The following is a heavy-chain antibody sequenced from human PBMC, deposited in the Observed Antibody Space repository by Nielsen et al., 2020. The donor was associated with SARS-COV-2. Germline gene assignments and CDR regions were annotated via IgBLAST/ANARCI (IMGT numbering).Heavy chain of an antibody. J-gene: IGHJ4*02. CDR1: GYTFTSYA. Sequence: ASVKVSCKASGYTFTSYAMHWVRQAPGQRLEWMGWINAGNGNTKYSQKFQGRVTITRDTSASTAYMELSSLRSEDTAVYYCARDPGTTGPDDILLFDYWGQGTLVTVSS. CDR3: ARDPGTTGPDDILLFDY. V-gene: IGHV1-3*01. D-gene: IGHD1-1*01. CDR2: INAGNGNT.